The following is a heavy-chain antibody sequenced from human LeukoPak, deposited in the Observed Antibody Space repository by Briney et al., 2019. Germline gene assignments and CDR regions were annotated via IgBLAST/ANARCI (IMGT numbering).Heavy chain of an antibody. CDR1: GFTVSSYS. CDR3: ARVKGIAAENDY. V-gene: IGHV3-21*01. CDR2: ISSSSSYI. J-gene: IGHJ4*02. Sequence: GGSLSLSCAAYGFTVSSYSMNWVRQAAGRGREWVSSISSSSSYIYYADSVKGRVTITRDNAKNSLYLQMNSLRAEDTAVYYCARVKGIAAENDYWGQGTLVTVSS. D-gene: IGHD6-13*01.